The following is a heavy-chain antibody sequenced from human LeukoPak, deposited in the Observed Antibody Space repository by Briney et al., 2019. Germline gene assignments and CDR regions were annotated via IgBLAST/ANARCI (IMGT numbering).Heavy chain of an antibody. J-gene: IGHJ4*02. V-gene: IGHV3-30*18. CDR3: AKRGGSYFDY. CDR1: GFIFRIYG. D-gene: IGHD1-26*01. Sequence: GGSLRLSCAASGFIFRIYGMHWVRQAPGKGLEWVALISYEGDSTYYADSVKGRFTISRDNSKDMLYLQMNSLRAEDTAVYYCAKRGGSYFDYWGQGTLVTVSS. CDR2: ISYEGDST.